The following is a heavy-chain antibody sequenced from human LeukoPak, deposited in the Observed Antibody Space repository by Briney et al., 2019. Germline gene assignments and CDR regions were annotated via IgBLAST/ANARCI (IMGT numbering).Heavy chain of an antibody. V-gene: IGHV3-23*01. CDR2: IIENGGET. Sequence: GGSLRLSCAASGFTFNKFAMSWVRQAPGKGLEWVSGIIENGGETYYADSVRGRFTISRDNSKNTLYLQMNSLRAEDTAVYYCAKDLGTNLGRFLEWLGLHYGMDVWGQGTTVTVSS. CDR1: GFTFNKFA. J-gene: IGHJ6*02. CDR3: AKDLGTNLGRFLEWLGLHYGMDV. D-gene: IGHD3-3*01.